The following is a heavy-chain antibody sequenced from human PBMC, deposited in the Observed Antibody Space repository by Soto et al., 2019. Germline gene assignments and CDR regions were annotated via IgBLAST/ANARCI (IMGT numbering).Heavy chain of an antibody. Sequence: QVQVVQSGVEVRRPGSSVKVSCKASGDTFKNCVISWVRQAPGQGLEWMGGIIPLFGTTDFAQRFQGRLTITTDESTTTAYMDLSRLRSEDTATYYSAAELGFGKLSVVWGQGTKVIVSS. D-gene: IGHD3-10*01. CDR2: IIPLFGTT. J-gene: IGHJ6*02. CDR1: GDTFKNCV. V-gene: IGHV1-69*01. CDR3: AAELGFGKLSVV.